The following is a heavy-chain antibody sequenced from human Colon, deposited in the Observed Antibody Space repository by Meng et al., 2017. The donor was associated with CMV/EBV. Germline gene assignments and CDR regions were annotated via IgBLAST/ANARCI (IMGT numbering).Heavy chain of an antibody. Sequence: HLQQSGAGRLKASETLFLTRTVQGGSFRNCFWTWIRQHPGKGLEWIGEIYHSQLNYNPSLKSRVTISRDTSKNQFSLKLSSVTAADTAVYYCATGSSQAWELLHYWGQGTLVTVSS. J-gene: IGHJ4*02. CDR2: IYHSQL. V-gene: IGHV4-34*02. CDR1: GGSFRNCF. D-gene: IGHD1-26*01. CDR3: ATGSSQAWELLHY.